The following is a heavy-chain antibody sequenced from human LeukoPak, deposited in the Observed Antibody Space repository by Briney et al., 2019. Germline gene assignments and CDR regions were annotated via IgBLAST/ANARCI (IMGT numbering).Heavy chain of an antibody. CDR2: IYHSGST. D-gene: IGHD4-17*01. J-gene: IGHJ4*02. V-gene: IGHV4-38-2*02. CDR3: ARGLKIWEYGDYPYYFDY. Sequence: SETLSLTCTVSGYSISSGYYWGWIRQPLGKGLEWIGSIYHSGSTYYNPSLKSRVTISVDTSKNQFSLKLSSVTAADTAVYYCARGLKIWEYGDYPYYFDYWGQGTLVTVSS. CDR1: GYSISSGYY.